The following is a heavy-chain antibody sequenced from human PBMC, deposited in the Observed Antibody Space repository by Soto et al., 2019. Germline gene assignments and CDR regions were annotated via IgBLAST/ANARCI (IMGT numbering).Heavy chain of an antibody. CDR2: ICHSGGT. D-gene: IGHD3-22*01. CDR1: GGSISRGGYS. J-gene: IGHJ4*02. CDR3: PRDHQNCYYASSGYYEY. V-gene: IGHV4-30-2*01. Sequence: SLACAVFGGSISRGGYSWSWIRQPPGKGLEWMGYICHSGGTYCNPSLKSRVTISVDRSKNQFSLKMSSVTAADTAVYYCPRDHQNCYYASSGYYEYWGQGNLVT.